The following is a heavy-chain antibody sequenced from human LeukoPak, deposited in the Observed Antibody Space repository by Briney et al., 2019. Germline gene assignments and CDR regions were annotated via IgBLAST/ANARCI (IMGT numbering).Heavy chain of an antibody. CDR1: GGSISSSSYY. J-gene: IGHJ4*02. V-gene: IGHV4-39*07. D-gene: IGHD3-3*01. CDR2: IYYSGST. CDR3: ARAQMYYDFWSGYSQRGDYYFDY. Sequence: SETLSLTCTVSGGSISSSSYYWGWIRQPPGKGLEWIGSIYYSGSTYYNPSLKSRVTISVDTSKNQFSLKLSSVTAADTAVYYCARAQMYYDFWSGYSQRGDYYFDYWGQGTLVTVSS.